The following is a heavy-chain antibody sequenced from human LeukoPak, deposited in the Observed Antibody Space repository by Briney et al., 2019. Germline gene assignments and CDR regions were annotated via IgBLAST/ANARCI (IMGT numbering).Heavy chain of an antibody. J-gene: IGHJ6*02. CDR1: GYNFISYY. D-gene: IGHD2-8*01. Sequence: GASVKVSCKASGYNFISYYMRWVRQAPGQGLEWMGIINPSGGSTSYAQKFQDRVTMTRDTSTSTVYMELGSLKSEDTAVYYCAREDVVLVDAVRYYYYGMDVWGQGTTVTVSS. CDR2: INPSGGST. V-gene: IGHV1-46*01. CDR3: AREDVVLVDAVRYYYYGMDV.